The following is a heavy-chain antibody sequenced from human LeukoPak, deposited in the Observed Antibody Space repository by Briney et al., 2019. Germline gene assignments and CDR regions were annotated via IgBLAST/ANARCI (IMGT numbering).Heavy chain of an antibody. V-gene: IGHV4-61*02. D-gene: IGHD2-2*01. J-gene: IGHJ5*02. Sequence: PSQTLSLTCTVSGGSISSGSYYWSWIRQPAGKGLEWIGRIYTSGSTNYNPSLKSRVTISVDTSKNQFSLKLSSVTAADTAVYYCAREDVVQAAKSFWFDPWGQGTLVTVSS. CDR3: AREDVVQAAKSFWFDP. CDR2: IYTSGST. CDR1: GGSISSGSYY.